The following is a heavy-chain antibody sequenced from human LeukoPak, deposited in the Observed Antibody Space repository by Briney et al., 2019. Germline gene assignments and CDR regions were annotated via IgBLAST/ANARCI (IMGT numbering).Heavy chain of an antibody. Sequence: GSVKVSCKASGFTFTSFAMNWVRQAPGQGLEWMGWIITNTGNPTYAQGFTGRFVSALDTSVSTAFLQISSLKAEDTAVYYGARASGDLRFLEWLSPMDVWGKGTTVTVSS. CDR3: ARASGDLRFLEWLSPMDV. D-gene: IGHD3-3*01. V-gene: IGHV7-4-1*02. CDR2: IITNTGNP. CDR1: GFTFTSFA. J-gene: IGHJ6*03.